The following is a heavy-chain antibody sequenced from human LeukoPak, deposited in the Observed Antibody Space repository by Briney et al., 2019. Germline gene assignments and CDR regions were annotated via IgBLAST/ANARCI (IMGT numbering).Heavy chain of an antibody. J-gene: IGHJ4*02. V-gene: IGHV3-30*02. Sequence: GGSLRLSCAASGFTFSSYGMHWVRQAPGKGLEWAAFIRYDGSNKYYADSVKGRFTISRDNSKNTLYLQMNSLRAEDTAVYYCAKDLTEYYYGSGIYWGQGTLVTVSS. CDR1: GFTFSSYG. D-gene: IGHD3-10*01. CDR3: AKDLTEYYYGSGIY. CDR2: IRYDGSNK.